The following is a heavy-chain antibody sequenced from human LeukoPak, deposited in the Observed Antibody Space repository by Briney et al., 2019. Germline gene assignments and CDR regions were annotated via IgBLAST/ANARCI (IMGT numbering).Heavy chain of an antibody. CDR3: ARDHGDIVVVTAIQGLSWFDP. D-gene: IGHD2-21*02. V-gene: IGHV1-18*01. Sequence: ASVKVSCKASGYTFTSYGISWVRQAPGQGLEGMGWISAYNGNTNYAQKLQGRVTMTTDTSTSTAYMELRSLRSDDTAVYYCARDHGDIVVVTAIQGLSWFDPWGQGTLVTVSS. CDR2: ISAYNGNT. CDR1: GYTFTSYG. J-gene: IGHJ5*02.